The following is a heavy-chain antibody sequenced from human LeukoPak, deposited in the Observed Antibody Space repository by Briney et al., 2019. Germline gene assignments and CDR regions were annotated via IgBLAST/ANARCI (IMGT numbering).Heavy chain of an antibody. CDR1: GASISSSDYN. J-gene: IGHJ4*02. CDR3: ARGPYGSGSYFGSFGYFDY. Sequence: PSETLSLTCTVSGASISSSDYNWGWIRQPPGKGLEWIGSINYSGSTYYNPSLKSRVTISVDSSKIQFSLRLSSVTAADTAVYYCARGPYGSGSYFGSFGYFDYWGQGTLVTVSS. D-gene: IGHD3-10*01. V-gene: IGHV4-39*07. CDR2: INYSGST.